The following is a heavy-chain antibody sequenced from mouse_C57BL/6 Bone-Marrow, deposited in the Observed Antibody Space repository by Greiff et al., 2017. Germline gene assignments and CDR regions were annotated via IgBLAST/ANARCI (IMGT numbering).Heavy chain of an antibody. V-gene: IGHV1-64*01. CDR3: ARSYDYDDYTMDY. J-gene: IGHJ4*01. Sequence: QVQLQQPGAELVKPGASVKLSCKASGYTFPNYWMHWVKQRPGQGLEWIGMMHPNGGSPDYNEKFKSEATLSVDKSSRTAYMELSSLTSEDSAVYYCARSYDYDDYTMDYWGQGTSVTVSS. CDR1: GYTFPNYW. CDR2: MHPNGGSP. D-gene: IGHD2-4*01.